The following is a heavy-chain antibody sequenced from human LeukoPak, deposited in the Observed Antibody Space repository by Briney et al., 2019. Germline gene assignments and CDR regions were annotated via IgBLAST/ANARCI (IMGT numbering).Heavy chain of an antibody. V-gene: IGHV3-7*01. J-gene: IGHJ4*02. D-gene: IGHD3-16*02. CDR1: GFPFTSYW. CDR2: INDDGSEK. Sequence: GGSLRLSCAASGFPFTSYWMVWVRQARGKGLEWVANINDDGSEKNYLESLKGRFTNSRDNANNSVSLQMTALRAEDTAVYYCGRIFNIWGTFRNTWGQGTQVTVSS. CDR3: GRIFNIWGTFRNT.